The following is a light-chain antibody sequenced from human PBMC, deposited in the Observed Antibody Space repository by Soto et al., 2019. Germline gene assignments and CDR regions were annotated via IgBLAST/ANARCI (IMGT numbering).Light chain of an antibody. CDR1: QSVSSS. CDR3: QQYNNRPWT. V-gene: IGKV3-15*01. CDR2: GAS. Sequence: EIVMTQSPATLSVSPGERATPSCRASQSVSSSLAWYQQKPGQAPRLLIYGASTRATGIPLRFSGSGSGTEFTLTISSLQSEDFALYHCQQYNNRPWTFGQGTKVEIK. J-gene: IGKJ1*01.